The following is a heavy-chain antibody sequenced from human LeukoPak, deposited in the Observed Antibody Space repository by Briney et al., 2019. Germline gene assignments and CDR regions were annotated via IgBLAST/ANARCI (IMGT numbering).Heavy chain of an antibody. Sequence: PGGSLRLSCAASGFTFSSYAMHWVRQAPGKGLEWVAVISYDGSNKYYADSVKGRFTISRDNSKDTLYLQMNSLRVEDTAVYYCATVLLWFGELFGQNPEPLRFDYWGQGTLVTVSS. CDR2: ISYDGSNK. D-gene: IGHD3-10*01. V-gene: IGHV3-30-3*01. CDR1: GFTFSSYA. J-gene: IGHJ4*02. CDR3: ATVLLWFGELFGQNPEPLRFDY.